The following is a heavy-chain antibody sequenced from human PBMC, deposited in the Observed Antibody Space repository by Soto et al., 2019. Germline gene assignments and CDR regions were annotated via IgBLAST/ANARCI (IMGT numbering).Heavy chain of an antibody. CDR2: ISYDGSNK. CDR1: GFTFSSYG. D-gene: IGHD2-2*01. Sequence: GGSLRLSCAASGFTFSSYGMHWVRQAPGKGLEWVAVISYDGSNKYYADSVKGRFTISRDNSKNTLYLQMNSLRAEDTAVYYCAKTGPYQLLPFDYWGQGTLVTVSS. J-gene: IGHJ4*02. CDR3: AKTGPYQLLPFDY. V-gene: IGHV3-30*18.